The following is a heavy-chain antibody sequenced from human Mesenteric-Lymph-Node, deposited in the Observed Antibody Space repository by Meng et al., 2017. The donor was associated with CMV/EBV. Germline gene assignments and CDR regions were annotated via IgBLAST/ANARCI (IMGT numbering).Heavy chain of an antibody. Sequence: SETLSLTCTVSGYSISSGYYWGWIRQPPGKGLEWIGSIYHSGSTYYNPSLKSRVTISVDTSKNQFSLKLSSVTAADTAVYYCARVATMVRGVIWYFDYWGQGTLVTVSS. CDR1: GYSISSGYY. V-gene: IGHV4-38-2*02. CDR2: IYHSGST. D-gene: IGHD3-10*01. CDR3: ARVATMVRGVIWYFDY. J-gene: IGHJ4*02.